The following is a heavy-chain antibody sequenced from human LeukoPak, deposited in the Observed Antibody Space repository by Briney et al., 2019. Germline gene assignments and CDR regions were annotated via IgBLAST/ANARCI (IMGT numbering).Heavy chain of an antibody. Sequence: SETLSLTCTVSGGSISSGGYYWSWIRQPPGKGLEWIGYIYYSGSAYYNPSLKSRITISVDTSNNQFSLKLSSVTAADTAVYYCARGNQLPPYYFDYWGQGTLVSVSS. CDR2: IYYSGSA. J-gene: IGHJ4*02. D-gene: IGHD2-2*01. CDR1: GGSISSGGYY. CDR3: ARGNQLPPYYFDY. V-gene: IGHV4-31*03.